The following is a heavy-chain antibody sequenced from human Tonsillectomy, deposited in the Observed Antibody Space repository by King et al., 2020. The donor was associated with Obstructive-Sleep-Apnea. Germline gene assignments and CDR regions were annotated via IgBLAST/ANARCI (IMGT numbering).Heavy chain of an antibody. J-gene: IGHJ4*02. CDR3: AKNGNYYGSGTYYYDLDY. Sequence: VQLVESGGGLVQPGGSLRVSCAASGFTFSYYAMSWVRQAPGRGLEWVSGISGSGGRTYYADSVKGRFTISRDTSRNTRYLQMNSLRTEDTAIYYCAKNGNYYGSGTYYYDLDYWGQGTLVTVSS. CDR1: GFTFSYYA. CDR2: ISGSGGRT. V-gene: IGHV3-23*04. D-gene: IGHD3-10*01.